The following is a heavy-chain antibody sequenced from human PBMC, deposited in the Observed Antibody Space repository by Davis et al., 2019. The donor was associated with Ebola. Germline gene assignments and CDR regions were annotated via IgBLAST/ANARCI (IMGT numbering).Heavy chain of an antibody. Sequence: SVKVSCKASGGTFSSYGVSWVRQAPGQGLEWMGGIIPILGIAKYAQKFQGRVTITADESTSTAYMELRSLRSEDTAVYYCAIRTGDLRGLAYYYMDVWGKGTTVTVSS. CDR1: GGTFSSYG. J-gene: IGHJ6*03. CDR2: IIPILGIA. V-gene: IGHV1-69*10. D-gene: IGHD7-27*01. CDR3: AIRTGDLRGLAYYYMDV.